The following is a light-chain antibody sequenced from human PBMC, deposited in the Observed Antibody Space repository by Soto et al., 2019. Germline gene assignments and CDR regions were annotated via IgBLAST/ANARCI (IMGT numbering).Light chain of an antibody. Sequence: DIVMTQSPDSLAVSLGERATIKCKSSQSVLYSSNNRNYLAWYQQKPGQPPKLLIYWASTRESGVPDRFSGSGSGTDFTLTISSLQAEDVAVYYCQQYYDTAGTFGQGTKVEIK. J-gene: IGKJ1*01. CDR3: QQYYDTAGT. V-gene: IGKV4-1*01. CDR1: QSVLYSSNNRNY. CDR2: WAS.